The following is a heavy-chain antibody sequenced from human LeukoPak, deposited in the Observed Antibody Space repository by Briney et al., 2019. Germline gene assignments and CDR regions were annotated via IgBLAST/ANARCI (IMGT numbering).Heavy chain of an antibody. CDR1: GGSISSYY. J-gene: IGHJ6*03. D-gene: IGHD1-1*01. CDR3: ARRSGTKGYYYYYYMDV. V-gene: IGHV4-4*09. Sequence: SETLSLTCTVSGGSISSYYWSWLRQPPGKGLEGIGYIYTSGSTNYNPSLKSRVTISVDTSKNQFSLKLSSVTAADTAVYYCARRSGTKGYYYYYYMDVWGKGTTVTVSS. CDR2: IYTSGST.